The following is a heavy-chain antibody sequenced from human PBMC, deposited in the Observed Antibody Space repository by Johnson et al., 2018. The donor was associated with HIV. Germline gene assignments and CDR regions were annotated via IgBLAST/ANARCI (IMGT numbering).Heavy chain of an antibody. CDR2: ISYDGSNK. Sequence: QVQLLESGGGVVQPGRSLRLSCAASGFTFSSYAMHWVRQAPGKGLEWVAVISYDGSNKYYADSVKGRFTISRDNSKNTVFLQMNSLRPEDTAMYYCAAYYDFWSGSYTSGFDIWGQGTMVTVSS. V-gene: IGHV3-30-3*01. CDR1: GFTFSSYA. J-gene: IGHJ3*02. D-gene: IGHD3-3*01. CDR3: AAYYDFWSGSYTSGFDI.